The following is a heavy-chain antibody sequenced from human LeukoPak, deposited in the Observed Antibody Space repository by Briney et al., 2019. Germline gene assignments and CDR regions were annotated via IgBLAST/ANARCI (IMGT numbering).Heavy chain of an antibody. CDR1: GCTFTRYY. CDR3: ASENGVGDY. Sequence: GASVKVSFNASGCTFTRYYMHGVRQAPGQGLEWMGMINPSGGDTTYAQKLQGRVTMTRDTSTSTVYMELSSLRSEDTAVYYCASENGVGDYWGQGTLVTVSS. CDR2: INPSGGDT. D-gene: IGHD4-17*01. J-gene: IGHJ4*02. V-gene: IGHV1-46*01.